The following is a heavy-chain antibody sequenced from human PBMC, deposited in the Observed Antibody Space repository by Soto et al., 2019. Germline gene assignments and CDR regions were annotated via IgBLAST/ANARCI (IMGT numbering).Heavy chain of an antibody. V-gene: IGHV1-69*13. Sequence: SVKVSCKASGGTFSSYAISWVRQAPGQGLEWMGGIIPTFGTANYAQKFQGRVTITADESTSTAYMELSSLRSEDTAVYYCARVRSIARSPYYFDYWGQGTLVTVSS. D-gene: IGHD6-13*01. J-gene: IGHJ4*02. CDR2: IIPTFGTA. CDR3: ARVRSIARSPYYFDY. CDR1: GGTFSSYA.